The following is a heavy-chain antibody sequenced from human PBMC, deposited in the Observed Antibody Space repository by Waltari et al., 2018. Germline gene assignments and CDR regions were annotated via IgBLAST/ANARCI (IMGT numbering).Heavy chain of an antibody. CDR1: GFPFADSG. V-gene: IGHV3-20*01. CDR2: INWNGGST. Sequence: EVQLVESGGGVVRPGGSLRLSCAAAGFPFADSGMRWVRQAPGKGREWVSGINWNGGSTGYADSVKGRFTISRDNAKNSLYLQMNSLRAEDTALYHCARGYSSFHYYYYGMDVWGQGTTVTVSS. D-gene: IGHD5-18*01. J-gene: IGHJ6*02. CDR3: ARGYSSFHYYYYGMDV.